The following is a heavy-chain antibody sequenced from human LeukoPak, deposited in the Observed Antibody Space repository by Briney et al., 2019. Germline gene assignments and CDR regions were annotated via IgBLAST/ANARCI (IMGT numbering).Heavy chain of an antibody. V-gene: IGHV3-74*01. J-gene: IGHJ6*02. Sequence: PGGSLRLSCAASGFTFSSYWMHWVRQAPGKGLVWVSRINSDGSSTSYADSVKGRFTISRDNAKNTLYLQMNSLRAEDTAVYYCARDGALITMVRGFYGMDVWGQGTTVTVSS. CDR3: ARDGALITMVRGFYGMDV. CDR1: GFTFSSYW. D-gene: IGHD3-10*01. CDR2: INSDGSST.